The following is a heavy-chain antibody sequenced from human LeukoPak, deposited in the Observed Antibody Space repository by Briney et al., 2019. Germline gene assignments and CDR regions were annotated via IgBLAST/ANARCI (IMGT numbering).Heavy chain of an antibody. V-gene: IGHV1-69*13. CDR2: IIPIFGTA. Sequence: AASVKVSCKASGGTFSSYAISWVRQAPGQGREWMGGIIPIFGTANYAQKFQGRVTITADESTSTAYMELSSLRSEDTAVYYCARDQDYGGKMYYWGQGTLVTVSS. D-gene: IGHD4-23*01. CDR3: ARDQDYGGKMYY. CDR1: GGTFSSYA. J-gene: IGHJ4*02.